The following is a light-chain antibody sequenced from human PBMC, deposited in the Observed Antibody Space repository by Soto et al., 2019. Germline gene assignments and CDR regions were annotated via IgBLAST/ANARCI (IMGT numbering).Light chain of an antibody. J-gene: IGLJ2*01. CDR2: EVN. CDR3: CSFAGRTTLV. V-gene: IGLV2-23*02. CDR1: SSDVGSYNL. Sequence: QSALTRPASVSGSPGQSITISCTGTSSDVGSYNLVAWYQQHPGKVPKLMIYEVNKRSSGVSTRFTGSKSGNTASLTISGLQAEDEADYYCCSFAGRTTLVFGGGTKVTAL.